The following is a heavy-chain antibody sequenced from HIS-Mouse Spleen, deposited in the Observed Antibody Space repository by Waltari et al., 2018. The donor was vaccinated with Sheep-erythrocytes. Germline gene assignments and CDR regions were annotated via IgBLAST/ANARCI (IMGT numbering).Heavy chain of an antibody. D-gene: IGHD3-3*01. Sequence: GEINHSGSTNYNPSLKSRVTISVDTSKNQFSLKLSSVTAADTAVYYCARGGSPNYDFWSGYYMDDAFDIWGQGTMVTVSS. CDR3: ARGGSPNYDFWSGYYMDDAFDI. J-gene: IGHJ3*02. V-gene: IGHV4-34*01. CDR2: INHSGST.